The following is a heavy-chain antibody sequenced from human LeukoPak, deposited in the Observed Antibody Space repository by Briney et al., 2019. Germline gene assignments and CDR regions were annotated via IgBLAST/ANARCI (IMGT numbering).Heavy chain of an antibody. CDR3: ARRKIDYGDFDY. CDR1: GFTFSSSA. J-gene: IGHJ4*02. D-gene: IGHD4-17*01. V-gene: IGHV3-30*04. CDR2: ISYDGSNK. Sequence: GGSLRLSCAASGFTFSSSAMHWVRQAPGKGLEWVAVISYDGSNKYYADSVKGRFTTSRDNAKNSLYLELNSLRAEDTAVYFCARRKIDYGDFDYWGQGTLVTVSS.